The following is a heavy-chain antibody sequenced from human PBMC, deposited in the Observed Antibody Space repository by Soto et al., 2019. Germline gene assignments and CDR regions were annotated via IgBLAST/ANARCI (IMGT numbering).Heavy chain of an antibody. CDR1: GYTFTSYV. D-gene: IGHD5-18*01. V-gene: IGHV1-3*01. Sequence: EASVKVSCKASGYTFTSYVMHWVRQAPGQRLEWMGWINAGNGNTKYSQKFQGRVTITRDTSASTAYMELSSLRSEDTAVYYCARDSGYVDTAMPLAAFQHWGQGTLVTVSS. CDR3: ARDSGYVDTAMPLAAFQH. CDR2: INAGNGNT. J-gene: IGHJ1*01.